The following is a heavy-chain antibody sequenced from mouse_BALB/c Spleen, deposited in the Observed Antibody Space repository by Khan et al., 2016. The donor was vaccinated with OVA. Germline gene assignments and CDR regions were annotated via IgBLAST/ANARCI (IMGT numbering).Heavy chain of an antibody. D-gene: IGHD1-1*01. Sequence: EVQLQESGGGLVKPGGSLKLSCAASAFTFSRYPMSWVRQTPEKRLEWVASIGSGGSTYHPDSVKGRFTISRDNARNILFLQMSSLRSEDTAMYFCARVNGSSGVDYWGQGTSLTVSS. J-gene: IGHJ2*02. CDR1: AFTFSRYP. V-gene: IGHV5-6-5*01. CDR3: ARVNGSSGVDY. CDR2: IGSGGST.